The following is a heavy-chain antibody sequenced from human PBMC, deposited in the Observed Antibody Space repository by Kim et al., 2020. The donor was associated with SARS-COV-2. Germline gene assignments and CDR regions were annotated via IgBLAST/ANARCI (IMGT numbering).Heavy chain of an antibody. J-gene: IGHJ4*02. D-gene: IGHD4-17*01. V-gene: IGHV3-23*01. CDR1: GFTFSSYA. CDR3: ANLIRNDYGGY. CDR2: ISGSGGST. Sequence: GGSLRLSCAASGFTFSSYAMSWVRQAPGKGLEWVSAISGSGGSTYYADSVKGRFTISRDNSKNTLYLQMNSLRAEDTAVYYCANLIRNDYGGYWGQGTLVTVSS.